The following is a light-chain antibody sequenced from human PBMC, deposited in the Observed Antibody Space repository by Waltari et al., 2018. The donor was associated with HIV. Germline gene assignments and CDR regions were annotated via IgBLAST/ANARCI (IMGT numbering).Light chain of an antibody. V-gene: IGKV1-39*01. CDR2: TAS. CDR3: QQSYTTATT. J-gene: IGKJ5*01. Sequence: DIQMTQSPSSLSASVGDRVTITCRASQTIDTFLEWYQQKPGKAPKRLISTASSLQSGVPSRFSGSGSGTDFTLTISSLQPEDFVTYYCQQSYTTATTFGQGTRLEIK. CDR1: QTIDTF.